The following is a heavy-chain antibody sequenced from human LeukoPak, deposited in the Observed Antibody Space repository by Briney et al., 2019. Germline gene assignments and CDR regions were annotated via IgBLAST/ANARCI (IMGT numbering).Heavy chain of an antibody. D-gene: IGHD3-9*01. Sequence: GGSLRLSCAASGFTFSSSEMNWVRQAPGKGLEWVSYISSSGSTIYYADSVKARFTISRDNAKNSLYLQMNSLGAEDTAVYYCARDLQYFAYYYMDVWGKGTTVTVSS. CDR1: GFTFSSSE. V-gene: IGHV3-48*03. J-gene: IGHJ6*03. CDR3: ARDLQYFAYYYMDV. CDR2: ISSSGSTI.